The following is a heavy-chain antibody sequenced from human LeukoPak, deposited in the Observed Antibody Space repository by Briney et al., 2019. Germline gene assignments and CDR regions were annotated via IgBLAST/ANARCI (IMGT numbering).Heavy chain of an antibody. Sequence: GGSLRLSCAASGFTFSSYAMHWVRQAPGKGLEWVAVISYDGSNKYYADSVKGRFTISRDNSKNTLYLQMNSLRAEDTAVYYCARDLGYCSGGSCYYWFDPWGQGTLVTVSS. J-gene: IGHJ5*02. CDR2: ISYDGSNK. CDR1: GFTFSSYA. CDR3: ARDLGYCSGGSCYYWFDP. D-gene: IGHD2-15*01. V-gene: IGHV3-30-3*01.